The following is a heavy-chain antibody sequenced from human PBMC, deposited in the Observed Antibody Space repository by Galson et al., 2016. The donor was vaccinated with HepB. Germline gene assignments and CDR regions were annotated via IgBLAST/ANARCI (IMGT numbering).Heavy chain of an antibody. D-gene: IGHD3-3*01. Sequence: SLRLSCAASGFRISAHGMYWVRQAPGKGPEGVALVSFDGLNKYYAASVRGRFTISRDTSRNVFFLQMNNLRPEDTAVYYCARGVIMAYDFVRGLNPYYFDLWGQGTLVTVSS. CDR3: ARGVIMAYDFVRGLNPYYFDL. CDR2: VSFDGLNK. V-gene: IGHV3-30*03. J-gene: IGHJ4*02. CDR1: GFRISAHG.